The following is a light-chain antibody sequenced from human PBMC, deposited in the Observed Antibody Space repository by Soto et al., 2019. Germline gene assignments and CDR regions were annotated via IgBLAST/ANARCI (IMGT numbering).Light chain of an antibody. J-gene: IGKJ1*01. CDR3: QQYGSSRT. Sequence: EIVLTQSADTLSLSPGERATLSCRASQSVSRSYLAWYQQKPGQAPSLLIYGASSRATGIPDRLSGSGSGTDFTLTISRLEPEDFAVYYCQQYGSSRTFGQGTKVDIK. CDR1: QSVSRSY. V-gene: IGKV3-20*01. CDR2: GAS.